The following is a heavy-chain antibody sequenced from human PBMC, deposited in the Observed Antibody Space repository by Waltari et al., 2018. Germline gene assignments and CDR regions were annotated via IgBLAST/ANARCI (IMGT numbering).Heavy chain of an antibody. CDR1: GGTFTNYA. CDR3: ARAPTDTVVFDI. V-gene: IGHV1-69*15. D-gene: IGHD2-21*02. Sequence: QVQLVQSGAEVRKPGSSVRVSCKASGGTFTNYAISWVRLAPGQGLDWMGRIGPICDMTDYAQRFQGRVTITADESTSTAYMELTSLRSEDTAVYYCARAPTDTVVFDIWGQGTLVTVSS. CDR2: IGPICDMT. J-gene: IGHJ4*02.